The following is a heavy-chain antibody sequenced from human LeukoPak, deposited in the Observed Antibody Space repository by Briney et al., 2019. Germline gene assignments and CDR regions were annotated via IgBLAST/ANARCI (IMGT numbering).Heavy chain of an antibody. J-gene: IGHJ3*02. D-gene: IGHD3-22*01. CDR3: AAELNYYYDSSGYYFDAFDI. Sequence: ASVKVSCKTSGFTFSTSGIQWVRQARGQRLEWIVWIVVGSGNTKYAQKFQERVTITRDMFTSTAYMELSSLRSEDTAVYYCAAELNYYYDSSGYYFDAFDIWGQGTMVTVSS. CDR2: IVVGSGNT. CDR1: GFTFSTSG. V-gene: IGHV1-58*02.